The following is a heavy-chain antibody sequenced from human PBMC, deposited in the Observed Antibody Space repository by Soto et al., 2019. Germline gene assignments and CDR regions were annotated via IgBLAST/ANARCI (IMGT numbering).Heavy chain of an antibody. J-gene: IGHJ6*02. D-gene: IGHD6-13*01. CDR2: ISGSGGST. Sequence: PGGSLRLSCAASGFTFSSYAMSWVRQAPGKGLEWVSAISGSGGSTYYADSVKGRFTISRDNSKNTLYLQMNSLRAEDTAVYYCARGPPPHGMRQQLNRCGMDVWGQGTTVTVSS. CDR1: GFTFSSYA. V-gene: IGHV3-23*01. CDR3: ARGPPPHGMRQQLNRCGMDV.